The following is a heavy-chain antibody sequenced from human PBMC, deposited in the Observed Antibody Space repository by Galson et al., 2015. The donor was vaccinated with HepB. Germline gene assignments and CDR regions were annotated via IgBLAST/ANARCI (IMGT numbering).Heavy chain of an antibody. V-gene: IGHV3-30*18. CDR1: GFTFSSYG. CDR2: ISSDGSNK. J-gene: IGHJ4*02. CDR3: AKILSGSYLDLRAIDY. D-gene: IGHD1-26*01. Sequence: SLRLSCAASGFTFSSYGMHWVRQAPGKGLEWVAVISSDGSNKHYADSVKGRFTISRDTSNNTLFLQMNSLRGEDTAVYYCAKILSGSYLDLRAIDYWGQGTLVTVSS.